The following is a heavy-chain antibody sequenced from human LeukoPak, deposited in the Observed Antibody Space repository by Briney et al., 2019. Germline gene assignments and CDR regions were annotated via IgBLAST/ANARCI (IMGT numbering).Heavy chain of an antibody. V-gene: IGHV3-48*01. CDR2: ISSSSSTI. D-gene: IGHD3-22*01. CDR3: ARDSYYYDSSVVDY. CDR1: GFTFSSYS. J-gene: IGHJ4*02. Sequence: GGSLRLSCAASGFTFSSYSMNWVRQAPGKGLEWVSYISSSSSTIYYADSVKGRFTISRDNAKNSLYLQMNSLRAEGTAVYYCARDSYYYDSSVVDYWGQGTLVTVSS.